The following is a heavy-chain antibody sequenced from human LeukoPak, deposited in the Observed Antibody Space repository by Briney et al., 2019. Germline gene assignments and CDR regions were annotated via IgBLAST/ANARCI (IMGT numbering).Heavy chain of an antibody. CDR3: AREMSGEYDY. D-gene: IGHD3-10*02. CDR1: GGSISSGSYY. J-gene: IGHJ4*02. V-gene: IGHV4-61*02. Sequence: PSETLSLTCTVSGGSISSGSYYWSWIRQPAGKGLEWIGRIYTSGSTNYNPSLKSRVTISVDTSKNQFPLKLSSVTAADTAVYYCAREMSGEYDYWGQGTLVTVSS. CDR2: IYTSGST.